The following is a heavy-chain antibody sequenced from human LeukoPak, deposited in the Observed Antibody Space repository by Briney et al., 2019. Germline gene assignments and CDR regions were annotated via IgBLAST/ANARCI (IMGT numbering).Heavy chain of an antibody. V-gene: IGHV4-34*01. Sequence: SETLSLTCAVCGGSFSGYYWSWIRQPPGKGGEGIGEINHSGSTNYNPSLRRGGTISVETCKNKFSLKLSSVTAADTAVYYCPRSYTVTTSLRVYYYYYMDLWGKGTTVTLSS. CDR1: GGSFSGYY. CDR2: INHSGST. D-gene: IGHD4-11*01. J-gene: IGHJ6*03. CDR3: PRSYTVTTSLRVYYYYYMDL.